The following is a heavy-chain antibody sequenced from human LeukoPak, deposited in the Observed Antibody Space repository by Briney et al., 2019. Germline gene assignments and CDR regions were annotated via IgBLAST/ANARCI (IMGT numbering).Heavy chain of an antibody. CDR1: GYSFTSYG. D-gene: IGHD2-8*01. Sequence: GASVKVSCKASGYSFTSYGVNWVRQAPGQGLEWLGWISGYTGNTDCAQKFQGRVTMTTDTSATTAYMELRSLRSDDTAVCYCARAPRVASTNRFDYWGQGTLVTVSS. J-gene: IGHJ4*02. CDR3: ARAPRVASTNRFDY. CDR2: ISGYTGNT. V-gene: IGHV1-18*01.